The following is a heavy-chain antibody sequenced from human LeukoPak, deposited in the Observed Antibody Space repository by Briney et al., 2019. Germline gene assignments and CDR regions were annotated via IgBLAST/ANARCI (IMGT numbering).Heavy chain of an antibody. J-gene: IGHJ6*03. Sequence: SVKVSCKASGGTFSSYAISWVRQAPGQGLECMGGIIPIFGTANYAQKLQGRVTITADKSTSTAYMELSSMRSEDTAVYYCARSYGYDYYYYMDVWGKGTTVTVSS. V-gene: IGHV1-69*06. CDR3: ARSYGYDYYYYMDV. CDR1: GGTFSSYA. CDR2: IIPIFGTA. D-gene: IGHD3-10*01.